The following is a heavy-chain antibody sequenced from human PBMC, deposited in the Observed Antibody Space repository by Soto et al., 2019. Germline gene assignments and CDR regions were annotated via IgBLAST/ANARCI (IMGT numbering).Heavy chain of an antibody. Sequence: QLQLQESGSGLVKPSQTLSLTCAVSGGSISSGGYSWSRIRQPPGKGLEWIRYIYHSGSTYYNPSLKSRVTISVDRSKNQFSLKLSSVTAADTAVYYCASAGGLGAVAADYWGQGTLVTVSS. CDR2: IYHSGST. CDR3: ASAGGLGAVAADY. J-gene: IGHJ4*02. CDR1: GGSISSGGYS. D-gene: IGHD6-19*01. V-gene: IGHV4-30-2*01.